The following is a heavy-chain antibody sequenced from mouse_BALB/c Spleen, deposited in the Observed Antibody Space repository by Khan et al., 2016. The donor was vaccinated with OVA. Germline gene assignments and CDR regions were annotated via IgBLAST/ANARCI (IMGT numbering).Heavy chain of an antibody. J-gene: IGHJ1*01. Sequence: VELVESGPELVKPGASVKMSCKASGYTFRTYYIYWVKQRPGQGLEWIGWTYPGDGRTMYKEKIKCNTTLTADKSTSIVNVLLSSLTSVDSAIYFCAISYYGSFWYFDVWGAGTTVTVSS. CDR1: GYTFRTYY. CDR3: AISYYGSFWYFDV. V-gene: IGHV1S56*01. D-gene: IGHD1-1*01. CDR2: TYPGDGRT.